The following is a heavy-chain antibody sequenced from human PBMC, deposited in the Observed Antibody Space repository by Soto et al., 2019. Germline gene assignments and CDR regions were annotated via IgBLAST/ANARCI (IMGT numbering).Heavy chain of an antibody. J-gene: IGHJ5*02. CDR3: AKGHDFWSGYNH. CDR2: ISWNSGSI. D-gene: IGHD3-3*01. Sequence: EVQLVESGGGLVQPGRSLRLSCAASGFTFDDYAMHWVRQAPGKGLEWVSGISWNSGSIGYADSVKGRFTISRDNAKNSLYLQMNRLRAENTALYYCAKGHDFWSGYNHWGQGTLVTVYS. CDR1: GFTFDDYA. V-gene: IGHV3-9*01.